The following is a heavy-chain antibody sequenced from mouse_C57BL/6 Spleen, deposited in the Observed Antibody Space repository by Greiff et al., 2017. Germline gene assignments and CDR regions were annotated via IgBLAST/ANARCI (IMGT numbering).Heavy chain of an antibody. CDR1: GYAFSSYW. J-gene: IGHJ4*01. Sequence: QVQLQQSGAELVKPGASVKISCKASGYAFSSYWMNWVQQRPGKGLEWIGQIYPGDGDPNYNGKFKGKATLTADKSSSTAYMQLSSLTSEDSAVYFCAELGGYAMDYWGQGTSVTVSS. D-gene: IGHD4-1*01. CDR2: IYPGDGDP. V-gene: IGHV1-80*01. CDR3: AELGGYAMDY.